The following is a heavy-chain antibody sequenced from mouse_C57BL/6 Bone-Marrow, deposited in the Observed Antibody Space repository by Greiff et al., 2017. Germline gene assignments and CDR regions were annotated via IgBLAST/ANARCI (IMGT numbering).Heavy chain of an antibody. CDR3: ARHYYGSRGWYFDV. D-gene: IGHD1-1*01. CDR2: ISGGGGNT. CDR1: GFTFSSYT. Sequence: EVMLVESGGGLVKPGGSLKLSCAASGFTFSSYTMSWVRQTPEKRLEWVATISGGGGNTYYPDSVKGRFTISRDNAKNTLYLQMSSLRSADTALYYWARHYYGSRGWYFDVWGTGTTVTVSS. J-gene: IGHJ1*03. V-gene: IGHV5-9*01.